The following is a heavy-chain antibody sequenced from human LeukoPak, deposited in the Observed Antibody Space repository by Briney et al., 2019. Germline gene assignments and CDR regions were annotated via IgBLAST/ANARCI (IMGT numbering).Heavy chain of an antibody. D-gene: IGHD3-16*01. CDR3: ARDGGRVWGSSRFY. V-gene: IGHV3-30*04. Sequence: GGSLRLSCAASGFTFSSYAMHWVRQAPGKGLEWGAVISYDGSNKYYADSVKGRFTISRDNSKNTLYLQMNSLRAEDTAVYYCARDGGRVWGSSRFYWGQGTLVTVSS. CDR1: GFTFSSYA. CDR2: ISYDGSNK. J-gene: IGHJ4*02.